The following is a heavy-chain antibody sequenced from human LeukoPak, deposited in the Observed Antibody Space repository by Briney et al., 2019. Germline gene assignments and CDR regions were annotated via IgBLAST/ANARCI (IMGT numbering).Heavy chain of an antibody. Sequence: PGGSLRLSCAASGLTFSSCSMNWVRQAPGKGLEWVSSISSSSYKYYADSVKGRFTISRDNAKNSLYLQMNSLRAEDTAVYYCARGSRGSSTFSYYYYMDVWGKGTTVTVSS. CDR2: ISSSSYK. D-gene: IGHD6-6*01. J-gene: IGHJ6*03. CDR1: GLTFSSCS. CDR3: ARGSRGSSTFSYYYYMDV. V-gene: IGHV3-21*01.